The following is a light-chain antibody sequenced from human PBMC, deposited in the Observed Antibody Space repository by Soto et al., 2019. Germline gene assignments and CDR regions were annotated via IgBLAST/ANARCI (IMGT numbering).Light chain of an antibody. CDR3: QSNYILPWT. Sequence: DIQVTQSPPPLPASVGATITITFLATRYIVNYLNWYQVKPGQTPNHLMYSASTFQIGVPSRFGGNGSGTHVTLTINTLQFDDFASYYCQSNYILPWTFGQGTKVDIK. CDR1: RYIVNY. V-gene: IGKV1-39*01. CDR2: SAS. J-gene: IGKJ1*01.